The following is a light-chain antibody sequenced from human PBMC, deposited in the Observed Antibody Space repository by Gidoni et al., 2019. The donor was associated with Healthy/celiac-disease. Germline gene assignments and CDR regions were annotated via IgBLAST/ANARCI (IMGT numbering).Light chain of an antibody. CDR3: QQRSNWPSLGT. V-gene: IGKV3-11*01. CDR2: DAS. CDR1: QSVSSY. J-gene: IGKJ4*01. Sequence: EIVLTQSPATLSLSPGERATLSCRASQSVSSYLAWYQQKPGQAPRLLIYDASNRATGIPARFSGSGSGTDFTLTISSLEPEDFAVYYCQQRSNWPSLGTFGGXTKVEIK.